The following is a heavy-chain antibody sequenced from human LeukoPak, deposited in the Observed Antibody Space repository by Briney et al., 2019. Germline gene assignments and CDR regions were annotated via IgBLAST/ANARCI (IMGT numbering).Heavy chain of an antibody. CDR1: GFTFSSYE. V-gene: IGHV3-48*03. D-gene: IGHD1-14*01. Sequence: GGSLRLSCAASGFTFSSYEMNWVRQAPGRGLEWVSYIGNTGRTIYYADSVQGRFTISRDNAKNSLYLQTNSLRDEDTAIYYCVRGDRYFFDFWGQGTLVTVSS. CDR2: IGNTGRTI. CDR3: VRGDRYFFDF. J-gene: IGHJ4*02.